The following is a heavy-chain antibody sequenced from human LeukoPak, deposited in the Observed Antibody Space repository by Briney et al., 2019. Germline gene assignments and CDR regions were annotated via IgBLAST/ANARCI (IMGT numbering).Heavy chain of an antibody. D-gene: IGHD3-10*01. Sequence: GGSLRLCCAASGFTFSSYGMHWVRQAPGKGLEWVAFTQYDGSYKHYADSVKGRFTVSRDNSKNTLYLQMNSLRAEDTAVYYCAKYRSYYGSGIDYWGQGTLVTVSS. V-gene: IGHV3-30*02. J-gene: IGHJ4*02. CDR2: TQYDGSYK. CDR1: GFTFSSYG. CDR3: AKYRSYYGSGIDY.